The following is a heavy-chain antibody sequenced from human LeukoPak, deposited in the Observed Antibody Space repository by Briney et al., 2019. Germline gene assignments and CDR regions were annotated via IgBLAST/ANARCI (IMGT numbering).Heavy chain of an antibody. V-gene: IGHV4-34*01. J-gene: IGHJ3*02. CDR1: GGSFSGYY. CDR3: ANRPLINQRTNAFDI. Sequence: PSETLSLTCAVYGGSFSGYYWSWIRQPPGKGLEWIGEINHSGSTNYNPSLKSRVTISVDTSKNQFSLKLSSVTAADTAVYYCANRPLINQRTNAFDIWGQGTMVTVSS. D-gene: IGHD1-14*01. CDR2: INHSGST.